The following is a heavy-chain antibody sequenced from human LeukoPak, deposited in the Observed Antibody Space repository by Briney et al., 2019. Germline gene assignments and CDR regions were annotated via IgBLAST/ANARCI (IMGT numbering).Heavy chain of an antibody. CDR2: INHSGST. J-gene: IGHJ5*02. D-gene: IGHD6-6*01. CDR1: GGSFSGYY. V-gene: IGHV4-34*01. Sequence: SETLSLTCAVYGGSFSGYYRSWIRQPPGKGLEWIGEINHSGSTNYNPSLKSRVTISVDTSKNQFSLKLSSVTAADTAVYYCARGRIAARPRGNWFDPWGQGTLVTVSS. CDR3: ARGRIAARPRGNWFDP.